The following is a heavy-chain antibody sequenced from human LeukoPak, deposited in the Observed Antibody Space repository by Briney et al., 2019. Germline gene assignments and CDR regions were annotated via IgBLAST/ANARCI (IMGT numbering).Heavy chain of an antibody. Sequence: PGGSLRLSCAASGFTVSSNYMSWVRQAPGKGLEWVAFIRYDGSNKYYADSVKGRFTISRDNSKNTLYLQMNSLRAEDTAVYYCAKDHDHLKKYFDYWGQGTLVTVSS. CDR3: AKDHDHLKKYFDY. J-gene: IGHJ4*02. CDR1: GFTVSSNY. D-gene: IGHD1-14*01. V-gene: IGHV3-30*02. CDR2: IRYDGSNK.